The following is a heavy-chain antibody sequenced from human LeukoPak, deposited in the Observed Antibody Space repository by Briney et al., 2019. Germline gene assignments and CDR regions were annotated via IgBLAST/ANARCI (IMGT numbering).Heavy chain of an antibody. CDR1: GFTFSTYY. Sequence: GGSLRLSCAASGFTFSTYYMNWVRQAPGKGLEWVSFITGSSSYIYYTDSVKGRFTISRDNSKNTVSLHMSSLRAEDTAVYYCAKGGDSSGYGWRSWGQGTLVSVSS. CDR2: ITGSSSYI. CDR3: AKGGDSSGYGWRS. V-gene: IGHV3-21*04. J-gene: IGHJ5*02. D-gene: IGHD3-22*01.